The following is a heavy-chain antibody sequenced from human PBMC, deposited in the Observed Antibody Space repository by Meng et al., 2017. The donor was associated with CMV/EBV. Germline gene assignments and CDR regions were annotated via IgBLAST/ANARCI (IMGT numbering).Heavy chain of an antibody. J-gene: IGHJ2*01. CDR2: VSASGVRT. Sequence: YAMSWVRQAQGKGLEWVYGVSASGVRTFYADSVKGRFTIYRDNSKNTVYLQINSLRDEDTAVYYCAKVELFTFCSTTNCCPGHVDLWGRGTLVTVSS. D-gene: IGHD2-2*01. CDR1: YA. CDR3: AKVELFTFCSTTNCCPGHVDL. V-gene: IGHV3-23*01.